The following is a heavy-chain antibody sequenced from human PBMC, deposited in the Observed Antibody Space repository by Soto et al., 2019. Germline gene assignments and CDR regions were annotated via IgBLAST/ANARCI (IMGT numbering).Heavy chain of an antibody. J-gene: IGHJ6*03. CDR1: SGSISSSNW. CDR3: AGRSSGWYVHYYMDV. CDR2: IYHSGST. D-gene: IGHD6-19*01. V-gene: IGHV4-4*02. Sequence: QVQLQESGPGLVKPSGTLSLTCAVSSGSISSSNWWSWVRQPPGKGLEWIGEIYHSGSTNYNPSLKSRVTISVDKSKNQFSLKLSSVTAADTAVYYCAGRSSGWYVHYYMDVWGKGTTVTVSS.